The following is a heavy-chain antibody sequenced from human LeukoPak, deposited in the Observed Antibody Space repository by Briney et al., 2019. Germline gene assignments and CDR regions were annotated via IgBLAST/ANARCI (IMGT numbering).Heavy chain of an antibody. J-gene: IGHJ6*02. CDR2: IKSKTDGGTT. CDR1: GFTFSNAW. CDR3: TTSRITYYGSGRLSYYYYGMDV. D-gene: IGHD3-10*01. Sequence: GGSLRLSCAASGFTFSNAWMSWVRQAPGKGLERVGRIKSKTDGGTTDYAAPVKGRFTISRDDSKNTLYLQMNSLKTEDTAVYYCTTSRITYYGSGRLSYYYYGMDVWGQGTTVTVSS. V-gene: IGHV3-15*01.